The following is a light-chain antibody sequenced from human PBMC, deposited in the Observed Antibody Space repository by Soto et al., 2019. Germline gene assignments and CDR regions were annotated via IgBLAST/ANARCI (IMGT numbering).Light chain of an antibody. CDR3: QERSDWPWT. V-gene: IGKV3-11*01. CDR1: QSVSSD. J-gene: IGKJ1*01. Sequence: ENVLTQSPATLSLSPGERATLSCRASQSVSSDLAWYQQKPGQAPRPHMYEVSTRATGIPAGFSGGGSGTDFTLTISSLEPEDFAVYYYQERSDWPWTFGQGTKVEIK. CDR2: EVS.